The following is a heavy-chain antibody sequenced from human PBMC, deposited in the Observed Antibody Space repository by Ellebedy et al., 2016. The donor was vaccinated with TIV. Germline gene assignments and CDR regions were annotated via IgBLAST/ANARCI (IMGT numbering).Heavy chain of an antibody. CDR3: ARDRTLVVAATPAY. CDR1: GYTFTGYY. Sequence: ASVKVSXXASGYTFTGYYMHWVRQAPGQGLEWMGWISAYNGNTNYAQKLQGRVTMTTDTSTSTAYMELRSLRSDDTAVYYCARDRTLVVAATPAYWGQGTLVTVSS. V-gene: IGHV1-18*04. J-gene: IGHJ4*02. CDR2: ISAYNGNT. D-gene: IGHD2-15*01.